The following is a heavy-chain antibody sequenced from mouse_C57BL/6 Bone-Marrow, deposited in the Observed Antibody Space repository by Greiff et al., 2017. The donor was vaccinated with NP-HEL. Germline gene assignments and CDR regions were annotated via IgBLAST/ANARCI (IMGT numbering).Heavy chain of an antibody. J-gene: IGHJ3*01. CDR3: AKTSGSNYGAWFAY. CDR2: IDPSDSYT. CDR1: GYTFPSYW. V-gene: IGHV1-69*01. D-gene: IGHD2-5*01. Sequence: VQLQQPVAELVMPGASVKLSCKASGYTFPSYWMHWVKQRPGQGLEWIGDIDPSDSYTNYNQKFNGQSTLTVAKSSRTAYMQLSSRTSDESAVDYCAKTSGSNYGAWFAYWGQGTLVTVSA.